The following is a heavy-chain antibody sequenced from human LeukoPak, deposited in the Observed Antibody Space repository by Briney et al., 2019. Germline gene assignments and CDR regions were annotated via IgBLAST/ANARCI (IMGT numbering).Heavy chain of an antibody. V-gene: IGHV3-23*01. D-gene: IGHD6-19*01. CDR2: ISGSGGST. J-gene: IGHJ4*02. CDR3: AKVPDSVAGTPYFDY. Sequence: GGSLRLSCAASGFTFSSYAMSWVRQAPGKGLEWVSAISGSGGSTYYADSVKGRFTIPRDNSKNTLYLQMNSLRAEDTAVYYCAKVPDSVAGTPYFDYWGQGTLVTVSS. CDR1: GFTFSSYA.